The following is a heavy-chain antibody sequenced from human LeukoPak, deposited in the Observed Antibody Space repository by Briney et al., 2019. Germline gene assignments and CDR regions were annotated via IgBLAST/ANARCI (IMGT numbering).Heavy chain of an antibody. J-gene: IGHJ4*02. CDR3: ARERMTTSKFDY. CDR2: INPSGGST. D-gene: IGHD4-11*01. Sequence: ASVTVSCTASGYTFTSYYMHWVRQAPGQGLEWMGIINPSGGSTSYAQNFQGRVTMTRDTSTSTVYMELSSLRSEDTAVYYCARERMTTSKFDYWGQGTLVTVSS. V-gene: IGHV1-46*01. CDR1: GYTFTSYY.